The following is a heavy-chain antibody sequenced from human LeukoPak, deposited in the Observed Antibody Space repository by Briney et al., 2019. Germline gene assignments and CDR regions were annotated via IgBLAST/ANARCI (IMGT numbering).Heavy chain of an antibody. Sequence: PGGSLRLSCAASGFTFSSYAMPWVRQAPGKGLEWVAVISYDGSNKYYADSVKGRFTISRDNSKSTLYLQMNSLRAEDTAVYYCARAMNRSGDYLGFDPWGLGIVVTVSS. J-gene: IGHJ5*02. V-gene: IGHV3-30*04. CDR1: GFTFSSYA. CDR3: ARAMNRSGDYLGFDP. D-gene: IGHD3-3*01. CDR2: ISYDGSNK.